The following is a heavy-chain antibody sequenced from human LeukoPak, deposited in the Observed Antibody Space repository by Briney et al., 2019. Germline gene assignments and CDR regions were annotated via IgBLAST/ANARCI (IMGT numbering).Heavy chain of an antibody. J-gene: IGHJ6*03. Sequence: PSETLSLTCTVSGGSSSSNYWSWIRQPPGKGLEWIGYIYYSGSTNYNPSLKSRVTISLDTSKNQFSLRLNSVTAADTAIYYCARVRSGYYYYMDVWGKGTTVTISS. CDR3: ARVRSGYYYYMDV. CDR1: GGSSSSNY. V-gene: IGHV4-59*13. D-gene: IGHD3-10*01. CDR2: IYYSGST.